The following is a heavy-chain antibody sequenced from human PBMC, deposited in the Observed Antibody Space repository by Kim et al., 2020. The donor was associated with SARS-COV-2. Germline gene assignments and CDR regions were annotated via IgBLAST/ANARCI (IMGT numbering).Heavy chain of an antibody. D-gene: IGHD6-6*01. Sequence: TSSSPSLKCRATISRDTSKNQCSLKLSSVTSADTAVYYCARHYSSSPFDYWGQGTLVTVSS. V-gene: IGHV4-39*01. CDR2: T. J-gene: IGHJ4*02. CDR3: ARHYSSSPFDY.